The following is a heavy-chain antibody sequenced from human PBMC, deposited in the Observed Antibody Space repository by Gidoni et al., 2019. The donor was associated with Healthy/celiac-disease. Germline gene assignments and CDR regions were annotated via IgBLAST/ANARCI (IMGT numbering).Heavy chain of an antibody. Sequence: QVQLVQSGAEVKKPGSSVKVSCKASGGTFSSYAISWVRQAPGQGLEWMGGISPIFGTANYAQKFQGRVTITADESTSTAYMELSSLRSEDTAVYYCARGDFPFRSRPIYYYYMDVWGKGTTVTVSS. CDR3: ARGDFPFRSRPIYYYYMDV. CDR1: GGTFSSYA. J-gene: IGHJ6*03. D-gene: IGHD3-3*01. V-gene: IGHV1-69*01. CDR2: ISPIFGTA.